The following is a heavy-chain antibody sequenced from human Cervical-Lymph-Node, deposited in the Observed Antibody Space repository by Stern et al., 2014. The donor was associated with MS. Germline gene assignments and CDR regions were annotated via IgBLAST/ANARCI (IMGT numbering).Heavy chain of an antibody. CDR1: GFTFSSYA. D-gene: IGHD2-2*01. V-gene: IGHV3-23*01. CDR2: ISGSGDST. CDR3: VKISNQLLSN. Sequence: EVQLLEAGGGLVQPGGSLRLSCAASGFTFSSYAMTWVRQAPGKGLEWVSTISGSGDSTYYGDSVKGRFTISRDNSKNTLYLQMNSLRAEDTAVYYCVKISNQLLSNWGQGTLVTVSS. J-gene: IGHJ4*02.